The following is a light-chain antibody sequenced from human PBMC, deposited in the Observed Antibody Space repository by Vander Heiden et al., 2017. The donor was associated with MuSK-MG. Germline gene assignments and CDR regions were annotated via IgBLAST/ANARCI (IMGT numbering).Light chain of an antibody. Sequence: DIQMTQSPSTLSASVGDRVTITGRASQSISSWLAWYQQKPRKAPKLLIYKASSLESGVSSRFSGSGSGTEFTLTISSLQPDDFATYYCQQYNSYPRLTFGGGTKVEIK. V-gene: IGKV1-5*03. CDR3: QQYNSYPRLT. CDR1: QSISSW. CDR2: KAS. J-gene: IGKJ4*01.